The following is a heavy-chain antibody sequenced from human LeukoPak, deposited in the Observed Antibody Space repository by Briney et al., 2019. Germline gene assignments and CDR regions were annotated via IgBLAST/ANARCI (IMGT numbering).Heavy chain of an antibody. CDR2: IYTSGST. CDR1: GGSISSYY. Sequence: SETLSLTCTVFGGSISSYYWSWIRQPAGKGLEWIGRIYTSGSTNYNPSLKSRVTMSVDTSKNQFSLKLSSVTAADTAVYYCARSYTWGSGWLTYFDYWGQGTLVTVSS. J-gene: IGHJ4*02. CDR3: ARSYTWGSGWLTYFDY. D-gene: IGHD6-19*01. V-gene: IGHV4-4*07.